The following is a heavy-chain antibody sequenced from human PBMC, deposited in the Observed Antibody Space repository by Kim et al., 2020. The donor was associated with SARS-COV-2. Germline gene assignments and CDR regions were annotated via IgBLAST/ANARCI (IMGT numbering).Heavy chain of an antibody. D-gene: IGHD6-19*01. V-gene: IGHV3-30-3*01. CDR1: GFTFSSYA. Sequence: GGSLRLSCAASGFTFSSYAMHWVRQAPGKGLEWVTVISYDGGNKYYADSVKGRFTISRDNSKNTLYLQMNSLRAEDTAVYYCARDGLYSSDWITYSDYWGQGTLVTVSS. J-gene: IGHJ4*02. CDR2: ISYDGGNK. CDR3: ARDGLYSSDWITYSDY.